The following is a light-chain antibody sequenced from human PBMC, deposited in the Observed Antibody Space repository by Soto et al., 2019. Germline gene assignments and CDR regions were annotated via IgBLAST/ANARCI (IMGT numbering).Light chain of an antibody. Sequence: VERATLACRTSQPLGTNFLAWYQQIPGQAPRLLIFGASKRASDIPDRFSGSGSGTDFTLTISRLEPEDFAVYYCQQYGSSPPITFALGTRLEIK. J-gene: IGKJ5*01. V-gene: IGKV3-20*01. CDR1: QPLGTNF. CDR3: QQYGSSPPIT. CDR2: GAS.